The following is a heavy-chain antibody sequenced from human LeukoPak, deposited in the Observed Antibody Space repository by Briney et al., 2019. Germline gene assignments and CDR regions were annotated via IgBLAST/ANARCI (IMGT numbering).Heavy chain of an antibody. V-gene: IGHV3-23*01. CDR3: AKRGDYGANTGLHAFDI. Sequence: LPGGSLRLSCAASGFTFKNYAMSWVRQAPGKGLEWVSAISGSGDRTYYADSVKGRFTISRDNSKNTLYLQMNSLRAEDTAVYYCAKRGDYGANTGLHAFDIWGRGTMVTVSS. CDR2: ISGSGDRT. D-gene: IGHD4-23*01. CDR1: GFTFKNYA. J-gene: IGHJ3*02.